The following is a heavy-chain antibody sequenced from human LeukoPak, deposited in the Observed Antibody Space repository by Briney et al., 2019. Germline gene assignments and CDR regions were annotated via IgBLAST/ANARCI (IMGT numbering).Heavy chain of an antibody. J-gene: IGHJ5*02. V-gene: IGHV4-30-4*08. D-gene: IGHD6-6*01. CDR3: ARATSNSYNWFDP. CDR2: IYYSGST. Sequence: SQTLSLTCTVSGGSISSGDYYWSWIRHPPGKGLEWIGYIYYSGSTYYNPSLKSRVTISVDTSKNQFSLKPSSVTAADTAVYYCARATSNSYNWFDPWGQGTLVTVSS. CDR1: GGSISSGDYY.